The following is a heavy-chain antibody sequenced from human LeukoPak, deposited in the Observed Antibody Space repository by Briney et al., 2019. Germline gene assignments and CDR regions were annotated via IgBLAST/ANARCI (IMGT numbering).Heavy chain of an antibody. CDR1: GGSMSSGSYY. CDR2: VYYSGST. CDR3: ARRDSRSAYYVFMY. D-gene: IGHD3-22*01. Sequence: SETLSLTCTVSGGSMSSGSYYWGWIRQPPGKGLEWIGSVYYSGSTHYNPSFKSRVTISVDMSKNQFSLKLSSVTAADTAVYYCARRDSRSAYYVFMYWGQGTLVTVSS. V-gene: IGHV4-39*01. J-gene: IGHJ4*02.